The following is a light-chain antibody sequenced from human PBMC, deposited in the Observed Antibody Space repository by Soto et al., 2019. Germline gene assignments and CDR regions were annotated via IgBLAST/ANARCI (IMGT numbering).Light chain of an antibody. CDR2: EIS. J-gene: IGLJ2*01. CDR1: SRDVGGYNF. CDR3: SSHTSSTTLVV. Sequence: QSALTQPASVSGSPGQSITISCTGTSRDVGGYNFVSWYQQHPGKAPKLMIYEISKRPSGVSNRFSGSKSGNTATLTISGLQAEDEADYYCSSHTSSTTLVVFGGGTKLTVL. V-gene: IGLV2-14*01.